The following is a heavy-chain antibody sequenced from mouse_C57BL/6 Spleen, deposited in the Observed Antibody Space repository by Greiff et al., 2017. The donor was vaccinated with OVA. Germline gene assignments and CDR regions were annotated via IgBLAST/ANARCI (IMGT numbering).Heavy chain of an antibody. CDR2: LYPGSGST. Sequence: QVQLQQPGAELVKPGASVKMSCKASGYTFTSYWITWVKQRPGQGLEWIGDLYPGSGSTNYNEKFKSKATLTVDTSSSTAYMQLSSLTSEDSAVYYCAGGYYGSGWFAYWGQGTLVTVSA. CDR1: GYTFTSYW. CDR3: AGGYYGSGWFAY. D-gene: IGHD1-1*01. J-gene: IGHJ3*01. V-gene: IGHV1-55*01.